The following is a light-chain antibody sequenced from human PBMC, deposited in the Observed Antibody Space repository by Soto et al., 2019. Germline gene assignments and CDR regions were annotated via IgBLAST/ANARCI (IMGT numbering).Light chain of an antibody. CDR1: HNINNY. Sequence: DIQMTQSPSSLSASVGDRVTITCQASHNINNYLNWYQQNPGRAPKLLIYDASNLEAGVPSRFRGRGSGTDFTFAISRLQPEDIATYYCQQYENLPTFGQGTRLEIK. J-gene: IGKJ5*01. V-gene: IGKV1-33*01. CDR3: QQYENLPT. CDR2: DAS.